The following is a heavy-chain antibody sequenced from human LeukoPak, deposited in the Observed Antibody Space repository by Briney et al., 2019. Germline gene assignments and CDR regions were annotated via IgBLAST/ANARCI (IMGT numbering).Heavy chain of an antibody. V-gene: IGHV1-24*01. CDR3: ATGLYYYDSSGSRDAFDI. D-gene: IGHD3-22*01. CDR1: GYTLTELS. CDR2: FDPEDGET. J-gene: IGHJ3*02. Sequence: GASVKVSCKVSGYTLTELSMHWVRQAPGKGLEWMGGFDPEDGETIYAQKFQGRVTMTEDTSTDTAYMELSSLRSEDTAVYYCATGLYYYDSSGSRDAFDIWGQGTMVTVSS.